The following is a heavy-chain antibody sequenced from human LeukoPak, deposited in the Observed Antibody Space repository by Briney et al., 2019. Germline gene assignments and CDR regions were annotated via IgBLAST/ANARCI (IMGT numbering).Heavy chain of an antibody. CDR2: IRSKTYGGTT. CDR1: GFTFGDYA. Sequence: PGGSLRLSCATSGFTFGDYAMNWVRQAPGKGLEWVGFIRSKTYGGTTEYAASVKGRFTISRDDSKSIAYLQMNSLKTEDTAVYYCSRVGTLYSSSWYYLDYWGQGTLVTVSS. V-gene: IGHV3-49*04. D-gene: IGHD6-13*01. J-gene: IGHJ4*02. CDR3: SRVGTLYSSSWYYLDY.